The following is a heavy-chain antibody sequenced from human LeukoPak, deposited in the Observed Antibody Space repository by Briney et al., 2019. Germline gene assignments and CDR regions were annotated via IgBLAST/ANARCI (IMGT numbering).Heavy chain of an antibody. J-gene: IGHJ5*02. CDR3: AKDPLRLDSYLVGFDP. CDR1: GFTFSSYA. D-gene: IGHD5-24*01. Sequence: GGSLRLSCAASGFTFSSYAMSWVRQAPGNGLEWVSAISGSGGSTYYADSVKGRFTISRDNSKNTLYLQMNSLRAEDTAVYYCAKDPLRLDSYLVGFDPWGQGTLVTVSS. CDR2: ISGSGGST. V-gene: IGHV3-23*01.